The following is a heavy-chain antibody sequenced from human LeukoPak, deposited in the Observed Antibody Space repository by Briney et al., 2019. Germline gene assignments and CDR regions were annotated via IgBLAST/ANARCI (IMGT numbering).Heavy chain of an antibody. CDR2: INHSGST. CDR1: GGSFSGYY. V-gene: IGHV4-34*01. D-gene: IGHD3-10*01. CDR3: ARGLYYYGSGSYYILGY. Sequence: SETLSLTCAVYGGSFSGYYWSWIRQPPGKGLEWIGEINHSGSTNYNPSLKSRVTISVDTSKNQFSLKLSSVTAADTAVYYCARGLYYYGSGSYYILGYWGQGTLVTVSS. J-gene: IGHJ4*02.